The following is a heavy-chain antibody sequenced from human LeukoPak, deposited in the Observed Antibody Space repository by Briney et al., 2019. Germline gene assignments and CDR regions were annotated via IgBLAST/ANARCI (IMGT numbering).Heavy chain of an antibody. CDR2: IYHSGST. Sequence: SETLSLTCTVSGYSLSSGYYWGWIRQPPGKGLEWIGSIYHSGSTYYNPSLKSRVTISVDTSKNQFSLKLSSVTAADTAVYYCAREALGGEVSGAFDIWGQGTMVTVSS. V-gene: IGHV4-38-2*02. CDR1: GYSLSSGYY. CDR3: AREALGGEVSGAFDI. J-gene: IGHJ3*02. D-gene: IGHD3-3*01.